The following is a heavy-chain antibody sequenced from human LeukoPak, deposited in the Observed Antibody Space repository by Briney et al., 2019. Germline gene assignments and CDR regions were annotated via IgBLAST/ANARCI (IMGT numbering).Heavy chain of an antibody. CDR3: ARDLVVPAAMLAYYYYGMDV. CDR1: GGTFSSYA. V-gene: IGHV1-69*04. D-gene: IGHD2-2*01. CDR2: IIPILGIA. Sequence: SVKVSCKASGGTFSSYAISWVRQAPGQGLEWMGRIIPILGIANYAQKFQGRVTITADKSTSTAYMELSSLRSEDTAVYYCARDLVVPAAMLAYYYYGMDVWGQGTTVTVSS. J-gene: IGHJ6*02.